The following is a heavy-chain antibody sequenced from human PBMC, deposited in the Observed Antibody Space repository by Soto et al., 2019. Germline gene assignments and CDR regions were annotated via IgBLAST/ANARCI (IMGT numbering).Heavy chain of an antibody. CDR2: IYYSGST. V-gene: IGHV4-39*01. CDR1: GGSTSSSSYY. D-gene: IGHD3-10*01. Sequence: SETLSLTCTVSGGSTSSSSYYWGWIRQPPGKGLEWIGSIYYSGSTYYNPSLKSRVTISVDTSKNQFSLKLSSVTAADTAVYYCARGNGSGSYYNSGYWGQGTLVTVSS. J-gene: IGHJ4*02. CDR3: ARGNGSGSYYNSGY.